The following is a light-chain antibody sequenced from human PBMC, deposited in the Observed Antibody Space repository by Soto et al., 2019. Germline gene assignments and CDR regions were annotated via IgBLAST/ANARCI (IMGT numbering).Light chain of an antibody. Sequence: EIVLTQYPATLSVSPGERATLSCRASQSVSSNLAWYQQKPGQAPRLLIYGASTRATGIPDRFSGSGSGTDFTLTISRLEPEDFAVYYCQQYRTFGQGTKVDIK. CDR1: QSVSSN. J-gene: IGKJ1*01. V-gene: IGKV3D-15*01. CDR2: GAS. CDR3: QQYRT.